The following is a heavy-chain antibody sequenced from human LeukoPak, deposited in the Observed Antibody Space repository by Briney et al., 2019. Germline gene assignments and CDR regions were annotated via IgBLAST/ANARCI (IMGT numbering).Heavy chain of an antibody. V-gene: IGHV4-38-2*02. CDR3: ARDQPYGGKSDY. Sequence: SETLSLTCTVSGYSISSGYYWGWIRQAPGKGLEWIGSIYHSGSTYYNPSLKSRVTISVDTSKNQFSLKLSSVTAADTAVYYCARDQPYGGKSDYWGQGTLVTVSS. CDR1: GYSISSGYY. J-gene: IGHJ4*02. D-gene: IGHD4-23*01. CDR2: IYHSGST.